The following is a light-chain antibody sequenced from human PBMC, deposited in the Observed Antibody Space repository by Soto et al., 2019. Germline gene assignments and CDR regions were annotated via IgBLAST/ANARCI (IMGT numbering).Light chain of an antibody. CDR3: SSYAGSNHFV. CDR2: EVT. J-gene: IGLJ1*01. CDR1: SSDVGAYNH. Sequence: LTQPPSASGSPRQSVTISCTGTSSDVGAYNHVSWYQQHPGTAPKLVIFEVTKRPSGIPDRFPGSKSGNTASLTVSGLQAEDEADYYCSSYAGSNHFVFGTGTKVTVL. V-gene: IGLV2-8*01.